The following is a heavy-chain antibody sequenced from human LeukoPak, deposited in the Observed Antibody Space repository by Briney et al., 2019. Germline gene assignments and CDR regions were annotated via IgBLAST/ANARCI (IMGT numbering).Heavy chain of an antibody. CDR3: ARASEWELIDY. CDR2: IYYSGST. J-gene: IGHJ4*02. V-gene: IGHV4-59*01. CDR1: GGSISSYY. Sequence: SETLSLTCTVSGGSISSYYWSWIRQPPGKGLEWIGYIYYSGSTNYNPSLKSRVTISVDTSKNQLSLKLSSVTAADTAVYYCARASEWELIDYWGQGTLVTVSS. D-gene: IGHD1-26*01.